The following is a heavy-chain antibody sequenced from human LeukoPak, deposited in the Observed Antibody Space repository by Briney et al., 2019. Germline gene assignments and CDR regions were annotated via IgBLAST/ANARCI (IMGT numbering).Heavy chain of an antibody. CDR1: GFTFSSYS. CDR3: ARAPGSGSRNAHYYYYGMDV. V-gene: IGHV3-48*02. J-gene: IGHJ6*02. D-gene: IGHD1-26*01. CDR2: ISSSSSTI. Sequence: GGSLRLSCAASGFTFSSYSMNWVRQAPGKGLEWVSYISSSSSTIYYADSVKGRFTISRDNAKNSLYLQMNSLRYEDTAVYYCARAPGSGSRNAHYYYYGMDVWGQGTTVTVSS.